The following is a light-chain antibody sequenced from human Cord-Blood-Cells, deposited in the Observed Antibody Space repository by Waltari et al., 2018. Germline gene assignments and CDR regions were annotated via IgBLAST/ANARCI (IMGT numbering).Light chain of an antibody. CDR2: AAS. J-gene: IGKJ2*03. CDR1: QSISSY. V-gene: IGKV1-39*01. Sequence: DIKMTPSPSSLSASVGDRVSITCRASQSISSYLNWYQQKPGKAPKLLIYAASSLQSGVPSRFSGSGSGTDFTLTISSLQPEDFATYYCQQSYSTPDSFGQGTKLEIK. CDR3: QQSYSTPDS.